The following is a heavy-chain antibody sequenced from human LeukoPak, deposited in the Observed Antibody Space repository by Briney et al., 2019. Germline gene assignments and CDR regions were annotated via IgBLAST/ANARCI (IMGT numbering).Heavy chain of an antibody. J-gene: IGHJ4*02. V-gene: IGHV3-53*01. CDR1: GFTVSNNY. CDR3: AKGPYSSDY. CDR2: IYSGGTT. D-gene: IGHD6-13*01. Sequence: AGGSLRLSCAASGFTVSNNYMNWVRQAPGKGLEWVSVIYSGGTTYYADSVKGRFTISRDNSKNTVYLQMNSLRAEDTAVYYCAKGPYSSDYWGQGTLVTVSS.